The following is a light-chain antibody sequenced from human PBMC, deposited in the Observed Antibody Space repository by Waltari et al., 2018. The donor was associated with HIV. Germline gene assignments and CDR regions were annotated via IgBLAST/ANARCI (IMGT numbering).Light chain of an antibody. CDR1: SRDVDGYNY. CDR3: CSNAARATYV. J-gene: IGLJ1*01. V-gene: IGLV2-11*01. Sequence: QSALAQPRSASGSPGQSVTISCTGTSRDVDGYNYVSWFQPHPGKAPQLIIYHVTKRPSGVPDRFSASKSGNTASLTISGLQAEDDAEYYCCSNAARATYVFGTGTQVTVL. CDR2: HVT.